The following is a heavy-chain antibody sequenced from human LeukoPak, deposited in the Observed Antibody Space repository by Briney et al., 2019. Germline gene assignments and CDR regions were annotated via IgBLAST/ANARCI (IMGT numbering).Heavy chain of an antibody. V-gene: IGHV3-21*01. D-gene: IGHD3-10*01. CDR3: ASDRYYYGSGSYYSGAFDN. J-gene: IGHJ4*02. CDR1: GFTFSSYT. CDR2: ISSRSIYI. Sequence: GGSLRLSCVVSGFTFSSYTMNWVRQAPGKGLEWVSSISSRSIYIYYADSVKGRFTISRDNAKSSLYLQMNSLRAEDTAVYYCASDRYYYGSGSYYSGAFDNWGQGTLVTVSS.